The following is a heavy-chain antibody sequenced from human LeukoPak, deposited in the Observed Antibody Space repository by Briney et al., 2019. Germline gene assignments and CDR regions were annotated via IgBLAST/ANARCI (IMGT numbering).Heavy chain of an antibody. Sequence: GGSLRLSCAASKFTFSSYAMSWVRQAPGKGLEWVSTISGGGGVTYYTDSVKGRFTISRDNSKNTLFLQMNSLRAEDTAVYYCAKNSDYWGQGTLVTVSS. CDR2: ISGGGGVT. CDR3: AKNSDY. CDR1: KFTFSSYA. V-gene: IGHV3-23*01. D-gene: IGHD2/OR15-2a*01. J-gene: IGHJ4*02.